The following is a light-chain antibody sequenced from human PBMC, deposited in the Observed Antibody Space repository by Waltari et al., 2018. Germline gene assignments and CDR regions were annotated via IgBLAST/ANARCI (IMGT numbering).Light chain of an antibody. CDR3: YSSDSTGLRV. V-gene: IGLV3-10*01. CDR2: EDT. J-gene: IGLJ1*01. Sequence: SYELTQTPSVSVSPGQTARITCSGHELPRKYAYWFQQKSGQVPRLVIYEDTKRPSGIPERFSGSSSGTVATLTITGAQVDDEADYYCYSSDSTGLRVFGGGTTVVVL. CDR1: ELPRKY.